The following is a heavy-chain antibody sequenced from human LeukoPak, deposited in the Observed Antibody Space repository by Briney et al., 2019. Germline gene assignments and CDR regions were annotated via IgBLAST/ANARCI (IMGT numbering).Heavy chain of an antibody. CDR3: ASGYCGGACQLGGVDM. V-gene: IGHV4-59*01. CDR2: THYSGST. J-gene: IGHJ3*02. D-gene: IGHD2-21*02. Sequence: SETLSLTCTVSGGSISSYYWSWIRQPPGKGLEYISYTHYSGSTNYNPSLKSRVTISLDTSGNQFSLKLSSVTAADTAVYYCASGYCGGACQLGGVDMWGQGTMVTVSS. CDR1: GGSISSYY.